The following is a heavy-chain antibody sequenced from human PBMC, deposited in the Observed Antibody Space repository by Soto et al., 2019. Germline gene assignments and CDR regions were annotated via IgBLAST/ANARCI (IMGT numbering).Heavy chain of an antibody. V-gene: IGHV1-69*06. Sequence: SVKVSCKASGGTFSSYAISWVRQAPGQGLEWMGGIIPIFGTANYAQKFQGRVTITADKSTSTAYMELSSLRSEDTAVYYCARESGEAAAAGSDYYFDYWGQGTLVTVS. J-gene: IGHJ4*02. CDR2: IIPIFGTA. CDR1: GGTFSSYA. D-gene: IGHD6-13*01. CDR3: ARESGEAAAAGSDYYFDY.